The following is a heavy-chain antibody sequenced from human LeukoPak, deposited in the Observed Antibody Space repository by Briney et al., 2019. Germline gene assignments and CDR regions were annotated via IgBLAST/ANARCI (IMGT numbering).Heavy chain of an antibody. CDR1: GFTFSNAW. V-gene: IGHV3-15*07. D-gene: IGHD3-9*01. Sequence: GGSLRLSCAASGFTFSNAWMNWVRQAPGKGLERVARIRTKADGGTTDYAAPVKGRFTISRDDSKNTLYLQMNSLKTEDTAVYYCGRDWFLSVDYWGQGTLVTVSS. CDR2: IRTKADGGTT. J-gene: IGHJ4*02. CDR3: GRDWFLSVDY.